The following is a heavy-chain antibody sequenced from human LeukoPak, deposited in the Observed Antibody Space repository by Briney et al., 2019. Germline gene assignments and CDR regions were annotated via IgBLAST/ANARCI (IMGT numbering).Heavy chain of an antibody. CDR3: ARDVVGYFDY. Sequence: SETLSLTCTVSGGSISSYYWSWIRQPAGQGLEWIGRIYPSGSTNYSPSLKSRVAMSIDTSKRQFSLKLSSVTAADTAVYYCARDVVGYFDYWGQGTLVTVSS. J-gene: IGHJ4*02. CDR2: IYPSGST. V-gene: IGHV4-4*07. CDR1: GGSISSYY. D-gene: IGHD2-21*01.